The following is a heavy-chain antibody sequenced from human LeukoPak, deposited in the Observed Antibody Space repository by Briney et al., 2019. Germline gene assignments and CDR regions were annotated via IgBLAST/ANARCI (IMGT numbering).Heavy chain of an antibody. CDR3: ARPPEVDVVVVAATYYYYGMDV. D-gene: IGHD2-15*01. J-gene: IGHJ6*02. CDR1: GGTFSSYA. CDR2: IIPIFGTA. V-gene: IGHV1-69*13. Sequence: SVKVSCKASGGTFSSYAISWVQQAPGQGLEWMGGIIPIFGTANYAQKFQGRVTITADESTSTAYMELSSLRSEDTAVYYCARPPEVDVVVVAATYYYYGMDVWGQGTTVTVSS.